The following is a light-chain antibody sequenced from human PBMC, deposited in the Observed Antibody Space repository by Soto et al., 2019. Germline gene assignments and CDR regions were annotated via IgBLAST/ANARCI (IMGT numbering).Light chain of an antibody. V-gene: IGKV3-15*01. CDR2: HAS. CDR3: QQYNNWPPWT. Sequence: IVMTQSTATLSVSPGERATLSCRASQSVSSNLAWYQQKPGQAPRLLIYHASARATGIPARFSGSGSGTEFTLTISGLQSEDFAVYYCQQYNNWPPWTFGQGTKVDVK. CDR1: QSVSSN. J-gene: IGKJ1*01.